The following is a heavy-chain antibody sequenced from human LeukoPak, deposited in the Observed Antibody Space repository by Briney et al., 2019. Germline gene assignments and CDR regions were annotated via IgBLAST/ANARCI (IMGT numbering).Heavy chain of an antibody. CDR3: ASPLARNPWLWDY. CDR1: GGSISSSSYY. D-gene: IGHD1-14*01. V-gene: IGHV4-39*01. J-gene: IGHJ4*02. Sequence: SETLSLTCTVSGGSISSSSYYWGWLRQPPGKGLEWIGTIYYTGSTFYNPSLKSRVTISVDTSKNQFSLNVNSVTAADTALYYCASPLARNPWLWDYWGQGTLVTVSS. CDR2: IYYTGST.